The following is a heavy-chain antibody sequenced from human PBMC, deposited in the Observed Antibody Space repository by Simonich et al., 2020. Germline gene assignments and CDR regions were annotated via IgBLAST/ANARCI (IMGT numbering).Heavy chain of an antibody. CDR1: GFTFSSYE. D-gene: IGHD6-6*01. J-gene: IGHJ6*02. V-gene: IGHV3-48*03. Sequence: EVQLVESGGGLVQPGGSLRLSCAASGFTFSSYEMNWVRQAPGKGLEWVSYISSSGSTIYYADSVKGRIPNYRDNAKNSLYLQMNSLRAEDTAVYYCARDFRLQLVEIGTYYYYGMDVWGQGTTVTVSS. CDR3: ARDFRLQLVEIGTYYYYGMDV. CDR2: ISSSGSTI.